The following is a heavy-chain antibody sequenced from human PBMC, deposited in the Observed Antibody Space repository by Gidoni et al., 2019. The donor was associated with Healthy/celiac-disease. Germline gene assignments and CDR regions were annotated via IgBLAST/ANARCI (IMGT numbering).Heavy chain of an antibody. D-gene: IGHD5-12*01. V-gene: IGHV4-39*07. CDR3: ARDRDIVATITHNPIDY. CDR2: IYYSGST. CDR1: GGSISSSSYY. J-gene: IGHJ4*02. Sequence: QLQLQESGPGLVKPSETLSLTCTVSGGSISSSSYYWGWIRQPPGKGLEWIGSIYYSGSTYYNPSLKSRVTISVDTSKNQFSLKLSSVTAADTAVYYCARDRDIVATITHNPIDYWGQGTLVTVSS.